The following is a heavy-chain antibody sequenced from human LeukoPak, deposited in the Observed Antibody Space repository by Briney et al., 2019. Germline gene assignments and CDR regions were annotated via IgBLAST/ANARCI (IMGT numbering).Heavy chain of an antibody. CDR3: ARVGYRNWFDP. CDR1: GGSFSGYY. J-gene: IGHJ5*02. Sequence: PSETLSLTCAVYGGSFSGYYWSWIRQPAGKGLEWIGRIYTSGSTNYNPSLKSRVTMSVDTSKNQFSLKLSSVTAADTAVYYCARVGYRNWFDPWGQGTLVTVSS. V-gene: IGHV4-59*10. D-gene: IGHD5-18*01. CDR2: IYTSGST.